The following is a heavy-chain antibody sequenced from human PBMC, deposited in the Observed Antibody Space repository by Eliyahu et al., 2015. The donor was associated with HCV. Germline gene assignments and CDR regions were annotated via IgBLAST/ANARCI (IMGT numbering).Heavy chain of an antibody. CDR3: ARGLFYFSSSGSYWFDP. J-gene: IGHJ5*02. CDR1: GYTFTSYD. Sequence: QVQLVQSGAEVKKPGASVKVSCKASGYTFTSYDINWVRQATGQGLEWMGWMNPNSGNTGYAQKFQGRVTMTRNTSISTAYMELSSLRSEDTAVYYCARGLFYFSSSGSYWFDPWGQGTLVTVSS. D-gene: IGHD1-26*01. V-gene: IGHV1-8*01. CDR2: MNPNSGNT.